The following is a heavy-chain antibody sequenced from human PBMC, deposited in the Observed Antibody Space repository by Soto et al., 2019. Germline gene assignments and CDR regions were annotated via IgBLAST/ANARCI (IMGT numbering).Heavy chain of an antibody. V-gene: IGHV1-69*12. CDR1: GGTLSSYA. D-gene: IGHD6-6*01. Sequence: QVQLVQSGAEVKKPGSSVKVSCKASGGTLSSYAISWVRQAPGQGLEWMGGIIPSFGTANNAQKLQGRATITADESTSTAYMELSSLRSEDTAVYYCASQQLGPCYYHGMDVWGQGTTVTVSS. CDR2: IIPSFGTA. CDR3: ASQQLGPCYYHGMDV. J-gene: IGHJ6*02.